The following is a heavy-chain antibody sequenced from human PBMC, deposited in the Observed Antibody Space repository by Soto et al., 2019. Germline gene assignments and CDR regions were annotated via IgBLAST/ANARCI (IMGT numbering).Heavy chain of an antibody. V-gene: IGHV3-48*02. CDR3: ARLYYDYV. J-gene: IGHJ6*02. CDR1: GYTFSTYS. Sequence: QLVESGGGLVQPGGSLRLSCAASGYTFSTYSMNWVRQAPGKGLEWVAYISYDSETTSYADSVKGRFTISRDDATNSLYLQMNSLRDEASAIYYCARLYYDYVWGQGTTVTVSS. D-gene: IGHD3-16*01. CDR2: ISYDSETT.